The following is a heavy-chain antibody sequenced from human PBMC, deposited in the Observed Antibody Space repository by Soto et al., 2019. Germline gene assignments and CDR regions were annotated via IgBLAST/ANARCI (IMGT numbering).Heavy chain of an antibody. J-gene: IGHJ6*02. CDR3: ARDERKQLWVEGLNAMDV. CDR1: GYTFTTYG. Sequence: QIQLVQSGPEVKKPGASVKVSCKASGYTFTTYGISWVRLAPGQGLEWMGWISGYNGQTNYGQKFRGRVTITTDTSTSAAYMELRSLTSDDTAIYYCARDERKQLWVEGLNAMDVWGQGTTVTVSS. V-gene: IGHV1-18*01. CDR2: ISGYNGQT. D-gene: IGHD5-18*01.